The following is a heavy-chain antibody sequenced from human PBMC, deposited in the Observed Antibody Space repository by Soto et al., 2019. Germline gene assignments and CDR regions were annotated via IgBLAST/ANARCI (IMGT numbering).Heavy chain of an antibody. J-gene: IGHJ4*02. Sequence: QVQLVQSGAEVKKPGASVKVSCKASGYTFTGYYIHWVRQAPGQGLEWVGWLNPNSGGTYYAQNFQGRVTMTRDTSISTDYMELRWLRSDDTAVYYCATAKNYGANIFDYWGQGTLVTVSS. V-gene: IGHV1-2*02. CDR3: ATAKNYGANIFDY. D-gene: IGHD4-17*01. CDR1: GYTFTGYY. CDR2: LNPNSGGT.